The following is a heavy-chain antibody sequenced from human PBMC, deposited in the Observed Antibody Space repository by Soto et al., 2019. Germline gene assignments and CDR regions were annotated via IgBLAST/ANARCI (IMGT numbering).Heavy chain of an antibody. J-gene: IGHJ4*02. CDR3: GRELWDYYDSSGYFDY. Sequence: ASVKVSCKASGYTFTSYAMHWVRQAPGQRLEWMGWINAGNGNTKYSQKFQGRVTITRDTSASTAYMELSSLRSEDTAVYYCGRELWDYYDSSGYFDYWGQGTLVTVSS. CDR2: INAGNGNT. D-gene: IGHD3-22*01. V-gene: IGHV1-3*01. CDR1: GYTFTSYA.